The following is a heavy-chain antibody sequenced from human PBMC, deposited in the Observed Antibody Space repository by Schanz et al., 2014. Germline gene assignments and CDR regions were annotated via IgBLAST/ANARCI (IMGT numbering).Heavy chain of an antibody. V-gene: IGHV4-30-4*07. CDR1: GGSISSGGYT. D-gene: IGHD6-13*01. J-gene: IGHJ4*02. CDR2: IYYSGST. Sequence: QVHLRESGPGLVKPSGTLSLTCAVSGGSISSGGYTWSWIRQPPGKGLEWIGYIYYSGSTYYNPSLKGRFTRSVDPPKTQFSLMLGAVTAADTAVYYCARAAGPVDYWGQGTLVTVSS. CDR3: ARAAGPVDY.